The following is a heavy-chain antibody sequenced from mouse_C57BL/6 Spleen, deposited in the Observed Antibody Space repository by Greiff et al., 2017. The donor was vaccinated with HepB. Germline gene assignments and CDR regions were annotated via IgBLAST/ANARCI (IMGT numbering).Heavy chain of an antibody. Sequence: VQLQQSGPELVKPGASVKISCKASGYAFSSSWMNWVKQRPGKGLEWIGRIYPGDGDTNYNGKFKGKATLTADKSSSTAYMQLSSLTSEDSAVYFCARGPWDYWGQGTTLTVSS. CDR3: ARGPWDY. V-gene: IGHV1-82*01. J-gene: IGHJ2*01. CDR2: IYPGDGDT. CDR1: GYAFSSSW.